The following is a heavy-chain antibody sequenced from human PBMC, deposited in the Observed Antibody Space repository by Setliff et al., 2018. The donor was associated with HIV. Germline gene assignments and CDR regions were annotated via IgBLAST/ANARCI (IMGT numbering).Heavy chain of an antibody. V-gene: IGHV4-61*09. Sequence: SETLSLTCTVSGGSISSGSYYWSWIRQPAGKGLEWIGHIYTSGSTNYNPSLKSRVIISIDTSKNQFSLKLFSVTAADPAVYYCASRRGGGFLAWPDPYFDYWGQGTLVTVSS. J-gene: IGHJ4*02. CDR2: IYTSGST. D-gene: IGHD3-3*01. CDR3: ASRRGGGFLAWPDPYFDY. CDR1: GGSISSGSYY.